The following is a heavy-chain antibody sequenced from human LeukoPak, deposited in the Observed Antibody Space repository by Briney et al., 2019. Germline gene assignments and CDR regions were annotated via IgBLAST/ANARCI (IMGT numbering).Heavy chain of an antibody. CDR1: GFTFSSYA. Sequence: GFLRLSCAATGFTFSSYAMSWVRQAPGKGLEWVSAISGSGGSTYYADSVKGRFTISRDNSKNTLYLQMNSLRAEDTAVYYCAKDNLGSYPLIIDYWGQGTLVTVSS. CDR2: ISGSGGST. J-gene: IGHJ4*02. CDR3: AKDNLGSYPLIIDY. V-gene: IGHV3-23*01. D-gene: IGHD7-27*01.